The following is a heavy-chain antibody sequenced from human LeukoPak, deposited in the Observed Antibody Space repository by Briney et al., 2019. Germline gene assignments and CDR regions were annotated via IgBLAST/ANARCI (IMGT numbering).Heavy chain of an antibody. Sequence: ASVKVSCTASGYTFTSYGISWVRQAPGQGLEWMGWISAYNGNTNYAQKLQGRVTMTTDTSTSTAYMELRSLRSDDTAVYYCARDLDGGNSFDYWGQGTLVTVSS. V-gene: IGHV1-18*01. J-gene: IGHJ4*02. CDR3: ARDLDGGNSFDY. D-gene: IGHD4-23*01. CDR2: ISAYNGNT. CDR1: GYTFTSYG.